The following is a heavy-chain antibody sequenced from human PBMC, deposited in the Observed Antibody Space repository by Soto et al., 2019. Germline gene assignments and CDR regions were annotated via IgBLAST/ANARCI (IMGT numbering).Heavy chain of an antibody. V-gene: IGHV1-69*06. Sequence: QVQLVQSGAEVKKPGSSVKVSCKASGGTFSSYAISWVRQAPGQGLEWMGGTFPMFGKANYAQKFQGRVTISADKATSTAYMELSSLRYEDTAVYYCATVDISTWIDGMDVWGQGTTVTVSS. D-gene: IGHD2-2*01. CDR3: ATVDISTWIDGMDV. J-gene: IGHJ6*02. CDR1: GGTFSSYA. CDR2: TFPMFGKA.